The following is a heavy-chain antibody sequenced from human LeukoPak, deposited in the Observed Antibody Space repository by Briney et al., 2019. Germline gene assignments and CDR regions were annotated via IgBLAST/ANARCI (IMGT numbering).Heavy chain of an antibody. V-gene: IGHV4-4*07. CDR2: IYTSGST. CDR3: ARGTHRRVAAAGLYYFDY. D-gene: IGHD6-13*01. Sequence: SETLSLTCTVSGGSISSYYWSWIRQPAGKGLEWIGHIYTSGSTNYNPSLKSRITISLDTPKNQFSLKLSSVTAADTAVYYCARGTHRRVAAAGLYYFDYWGQGTLVTVSS. J-gene: IGHJ4*02. CDR1: GGSISSYY.